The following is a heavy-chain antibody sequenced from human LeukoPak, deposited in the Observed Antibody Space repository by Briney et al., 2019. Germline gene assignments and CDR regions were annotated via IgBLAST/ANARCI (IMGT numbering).Heavy chain of an antibody. Sequence: PGGSLRLSCAASGFTFSSYGMNWVRQAPGKGLEWLSYLSNTGNIHYAPSVKGRFTISRDNAKNSLYLQMDGLRAEDTAVYYCARRGDTPMIGDHWGQGILVTVAS. D-gene: IGHD5-18*01. CDR2: LSNTGNI. CDR3: ARRGDTPMIGDH. V-gene: IGHV3-48*01. CDR1: GFTFSSYG. J-gene: IGHJ4*02.